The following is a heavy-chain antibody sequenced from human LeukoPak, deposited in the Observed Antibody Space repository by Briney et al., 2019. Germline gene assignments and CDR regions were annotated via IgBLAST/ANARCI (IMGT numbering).Heavy chain of an antibody. CDR2: ISNNYGYV. V-gene: IGHV3-21*01. Sequence: PGGSLRLSCAASGFTFSDYSMNWVRQAPGKGLEWVSSISNNYGYVYYADSVKGRFTISRDNAKNSLYLQMNSLRAEDTAVYYCASLWSLWAYWGQGTLVTVSS. D-gene: IGHD3-16*02. J-gene: IGHJ4*02. CDR3: ASLWSLWAY. CDR1: GFTFSDYS.